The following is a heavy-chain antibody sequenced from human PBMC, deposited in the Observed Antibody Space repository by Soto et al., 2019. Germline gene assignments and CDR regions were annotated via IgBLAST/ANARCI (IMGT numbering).Heavy chain of an antibody. V-gene: IGHV3-7*01. D-gene: IGHD2-15*01. J-gene: IGHJ3*02. CDR3: ARDPYCSGDSCYPAEFGAFDI. CDR1: GITFGSYW. Sequence: EVQLVESGGGLVQPGESLRLSCAASGITFGSYWMSWVRQAPGKGLEWVANIKEDGSAEYYVDSVKGRFTISRDNAKNSMYLQMNSLGAEDTAVYYCARDPYCSGDSCYPAEFGAFDIWGQGTMVTVSS. CDR2: IKEDGSAE.